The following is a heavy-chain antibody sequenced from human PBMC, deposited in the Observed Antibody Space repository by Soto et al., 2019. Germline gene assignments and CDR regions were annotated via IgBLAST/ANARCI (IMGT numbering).Heavy chain of an antibody. V-gene: IGHV4-30-4*01. CDR2: IYYSGST. CDR3: ARGSCSSTSCYTSRGYYDFWSGYYTSPWFDP. CDR1: GGSISSGDYY. Sequence: SETLSLTCTVSGGSISSGDYYWSWIRQPPGKGLEWIGYIYYSGSTYYNPSLKSRVTISVDTSKNQFSLKLSSVTAADTAVYYCARGSCSSTSCYTSRGYYDFWSGYYTSPWFDPWGQGTLVTVSS. D-gene: IGHD3-3*01. J-gene: IGHJ5*02.